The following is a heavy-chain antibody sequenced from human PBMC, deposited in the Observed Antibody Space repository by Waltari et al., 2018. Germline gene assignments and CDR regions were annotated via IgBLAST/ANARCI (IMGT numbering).Heavy chain of an antibody. J-gene: IGHJ3*02. CDR1: GYTFTSYD. Sequence: QVQLVQSGAEVKKPGASVKVSCKASGYTFTSYDINWVRQATGQGLEWMGWRKPNSGNRGYEQKYQGRVTMNRNTSISTAYMELSSLRSEDTAGYYCARPAAARRRGAFDIWGQGTMVTVSS. CDR3: ARPAAARRRGAFDI. D-gene: IGHD6-6*01. V-gene: IGHV1-8*01. CDR2: RKPNSGNR.